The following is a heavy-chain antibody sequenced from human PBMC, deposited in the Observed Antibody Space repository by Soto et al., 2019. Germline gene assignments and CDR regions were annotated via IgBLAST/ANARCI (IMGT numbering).Heavy chain of an antibody. J-gene: IGHJ4*02. V-gene: IGHV3-23*01. Sequence: HPGGSLRLSCAASGFTFSSYAMSWVRQAPGKGLEWVSAISGSGGSTYYADSVKGRFTISRDNSKNTLYLQMNSLRAEDTAVYYCAKDQIAAAVPNTDYWGQGTLVTVSS. D-gene: IGHD6-13*01. CDR2: ISGSGGST. CDR1: GFTFSSYA. CDR3: AKDQIAAAVPNTDY.